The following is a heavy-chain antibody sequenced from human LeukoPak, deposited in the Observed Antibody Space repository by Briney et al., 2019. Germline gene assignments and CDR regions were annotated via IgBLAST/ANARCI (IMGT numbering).Heavy chain of an antibody. CDR3: ARRGSIAVPVFWFDP. D-gene: IGHD6-19*01. CDR2: IKQDGSEK. CDR1: GLSFSDSY. V-gene: IGHV3-7*01. J-gene: IGHJ5*02. Sequence: GGSLRLSCVVSGLSFSDSYMTWIRQTPGMGLEWVANIKQDGSEKYYLDSLEGRFTISRDNAKNSVYLQINRLRAEDTAVYYCARRGSIAVPVFWFDPWGQGTLVIVSS.